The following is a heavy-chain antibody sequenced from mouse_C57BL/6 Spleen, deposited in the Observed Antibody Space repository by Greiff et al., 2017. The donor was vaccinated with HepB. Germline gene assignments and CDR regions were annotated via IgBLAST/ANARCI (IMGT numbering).Heavy chain of an antibody. Sequence: QVQLQQSGAELARPGASVKLSCKASGYTFTSYGISWVKQRTGQGLEWIGEIYPRSGNTYYNEKFKGKATLTADKSSSTAYMELRSLTSEDSAVYFCARGDYYYGSSPAWFAYWGQGTLVTVSA. CDR2: IYPRSGNT. J-gene: IGHJ3*01. CDR3: ARGDYYYGSSPAWFAY. D-gene: IGHD1-1*01. V-gene: IGHV1-81*01. CDR1: GYTFTSYG.